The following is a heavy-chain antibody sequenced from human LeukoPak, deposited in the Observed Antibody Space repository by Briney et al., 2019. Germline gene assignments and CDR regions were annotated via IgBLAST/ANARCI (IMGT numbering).Heavy chain of an antibody. Sequence: GGSLRLSCATSGFTFSTYAMHWVRQAPGKGLEWVAVISYDGSNKYYADSVKGRFTISRDNSKNTLYLQMNSLRAEDTALYYCARDEEGGSYPLDYWGQGTLVTVSS. D-gene: IGHD1-26*01. V-gene: IGHV3-30*04. CDR3: ARDEEGGSYPLDY. CDR2: ISYDGSNK. CDR1: GFTFSTYA. J-gene: IGHJ4*02.